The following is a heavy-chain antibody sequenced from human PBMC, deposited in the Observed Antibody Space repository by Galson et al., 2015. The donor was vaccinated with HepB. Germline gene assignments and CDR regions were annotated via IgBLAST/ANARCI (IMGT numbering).Heavy chain of an antibody. Sequence: SVKVSCKASGYTFTSYDINWVRQATGQGLEWMGWMNPNSGNTGYAQKFQGRVTMARNTSISTAYMELNSLKASDTAMYYCARQISEDSSPTLRYFDYWGQGTLVTVSS. CDR2: MNPNSGNT. D-gene: IGHD2-15*01. CDR1: GYTFTSYD. J-gene: IGHJ4*02. CDR3: ARQISEDSSPTLRYFDY. V-gene: IGHV1-8*01.